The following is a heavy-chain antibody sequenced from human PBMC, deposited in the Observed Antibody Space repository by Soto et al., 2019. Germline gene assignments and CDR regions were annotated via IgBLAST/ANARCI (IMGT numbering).Heavy chain of an antibody. J-gene: IGHJ4*02. V-gene: IGHV4-31*03. CDR1: GDSITRGAYY. CDR3: AREFKGDPVIVAAARGSYFDS. D-gene: IGHD2-15*01. CDR2: ISNTGRT. Sequence: PSETLSLTCTVSGDSITRGAYYWTWIRQHPGKGLEWIGYISNTGRTYYNPSLKSRLSISLDTSENQFSLKLTSVTADDSAMYYCAREFKGDPVIVAAARGSYFDSWGQGTLVTVSS.